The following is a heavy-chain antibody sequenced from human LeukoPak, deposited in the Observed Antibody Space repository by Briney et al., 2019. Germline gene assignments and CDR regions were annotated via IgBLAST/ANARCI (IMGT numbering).Heavy chain of an antibody. J-gene: IGHJ4*02. Sequence: GGSLRLSCVASGFTFSSYWMHWVRQDPRKGLVWVSRINGDGRNINYADSVRGRFTISRDNAKNTLYLQMNSVRAEDTAVYYCAIIVGATDYWGQGTLVTVSS. CDR3: AIIVGATDY. D-gene: IGHD1-26*01. CDR1: GFTFSSYW. CDR2: INGDGRNI. V-gene: IGHV3-74*01.